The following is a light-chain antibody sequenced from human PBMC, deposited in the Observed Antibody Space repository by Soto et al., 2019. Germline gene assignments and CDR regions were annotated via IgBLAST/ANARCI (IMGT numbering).Light chain of an antibody. V-gene: IGKV3-20*01. CDR2: GAS. CDR3: QPYVSLQIT. CDR1: QSVSSTY. J-gene: IGKJ5*01. Sequence: EIVLTQTPGTLSLSPEERATLSCRASQSVSSTYLAWYQQKPGQAPRPLIYGASSRATGIPDRFSGSGSGTDFTLTISRVEHEDFGLYYCQPYVSLQITLGQGTRPEIK.